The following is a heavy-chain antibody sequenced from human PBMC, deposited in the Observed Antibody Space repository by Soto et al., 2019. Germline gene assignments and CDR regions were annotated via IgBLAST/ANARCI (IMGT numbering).Heavy chain of an antibody. D-gene: IGHD6-13*01. CDR2: ISFDGRTE. Sequence: QVQLVESGGGVVQPGRSLRLSCAASGFMFSVYGMHWVRQAPGKGPEWVAVISFDGRTEFYADPVKGRFTVSRDNHKSTVFLQMNSLRLADTAIYYCANTTDTTSGVSSRGRGAMLDYWGQGTRVTVSS. V-gene: IGHV3-30*18. CDR1: GFMFSVYG. CDR3: ANTTDTTSGVSSRGRGAMLDY. J-gene: IGHJ4*02.